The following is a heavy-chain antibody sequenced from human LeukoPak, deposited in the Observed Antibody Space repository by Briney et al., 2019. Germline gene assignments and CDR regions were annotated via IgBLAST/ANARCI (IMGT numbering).Heavy chain of an antibody. CDR3: ASERNYYGSGASTSFDH. V-gene: IGHV4-38-2*02. CDR1: GYSISSGYY. J-gene: IGHJ4*02. CDR2: FFPGETP. D-gene: IGHD3-10*01. Sequence: SETLSLTCNVSGYSISSGYYWGWIRQPPGKGLEWIGTFFPGETPSYNPSLKSRITISADTSNNHFSLKVNSVTAADTAVYYCASERNYYGSGASTSFDHWGQGILVTVSS.